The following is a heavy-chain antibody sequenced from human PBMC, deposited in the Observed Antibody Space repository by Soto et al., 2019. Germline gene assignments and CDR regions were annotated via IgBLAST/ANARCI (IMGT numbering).Heavy chain of an antibody. J-gene: IGHJ6*02. D-gene: IGHD6-13*01. V-gene: IGHV1-2*04. CDR2: INPNSGGT. Sequence: QVQLVQSGAEVKKPGASVKVSCKASGYTFIGYYIHWVRQAPGQGLEWMGWINPNSGGTNYAQKFKGWVTMTSDRSISTAYMELSRLRSDDTAVYYCARETAAAGFYYYGMDVWGQGTTVTVSS. CDR1: GYTFIGYY. CDR3: ARETAAAGFYYYGMDV.